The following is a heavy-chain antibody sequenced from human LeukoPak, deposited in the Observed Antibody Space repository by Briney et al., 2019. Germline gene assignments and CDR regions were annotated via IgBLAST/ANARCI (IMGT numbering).Heavy chain of an antibody. CDR2: IHYSGSA. D-gene: IGHD3-22*01. CDR1: GGSISSYY. V-gene: IGHV4-59*08. CDR3: ASHFHDSSGYYGDF. Sequence: SETLSLTCIVSGGSISSYYWGWIRQPPGKGLEWIGNIHYSGSASYNPSLRSRVTISVATSKNQFSLKPSSVTAADTAVYYCASHFHDSSGYYGDFWGQGTLVSIS. J-gene: IGHJ4*02.